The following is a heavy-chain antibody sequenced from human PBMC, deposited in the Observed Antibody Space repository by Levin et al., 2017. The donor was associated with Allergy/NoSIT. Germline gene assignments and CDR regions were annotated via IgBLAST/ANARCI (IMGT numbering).Heavy chain of an antibody. CDR1: GFTFSNYG. J-gene: IGHJ6*02. Sequence: PGGSLRLSCAASGFTFSNYGMHWVRQAPGKGLEWVAVIWYDGSNKYYADSVKGRFTISRDNSKNTLYLQMSSLRAEDTAVYYCARVHPYQGIVPLPAEELGLDVWGQGTTVTVSS. CDR3: ARVHPYQGIVPLPAEELGLDV. CDR2: IWYDGSNK. D-gene: IGHD2-2*01. V-gene: IGHV3-33*01.